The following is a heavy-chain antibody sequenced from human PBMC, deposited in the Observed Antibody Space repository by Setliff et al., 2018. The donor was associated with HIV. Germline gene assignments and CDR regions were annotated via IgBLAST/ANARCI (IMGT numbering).Heavy chain of an antibody. D-gene: IGHD6-19*01. V-gene: IGHV4-39*01. J-gene: IGHJ4*02. Sequence: TLSLTCTVSGGPISSGNYYWGWIRQPPGKGLEWIGSFFYSGSTYHNPSLKSRVTISVDTSKNQFSLKLSSVTAADTAVYYCARLTSGWFFAYWGQGTLVTVSS. CDR2: FFYSGST. CDR3: ARLTSGWFFAY. CDR1: GGPISSGNYY.